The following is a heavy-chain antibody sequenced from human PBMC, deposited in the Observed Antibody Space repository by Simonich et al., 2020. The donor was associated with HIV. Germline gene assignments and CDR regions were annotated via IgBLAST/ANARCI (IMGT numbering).Heavy chain of an antibody. V-gene: IGHV2-5*02. J-gene: IGHJ4*02. CDR3: AHRRLNWGGDYFDY. CDR2: IYWDDDK. Sequence: QITLKESGPTLVKPTQTLTRTCTFSGFSLSTSGVGVGWIRQPPGKALELLALIYWDDDKRYSPSLKSRLTITKATSKNQVVLTMTNMDPVDTATYYCAHRRLNWGGDYFDYWGQGTLVTVSS. CDR1: GFSLSTSGVG. D-gene: IGHD7-27*01.